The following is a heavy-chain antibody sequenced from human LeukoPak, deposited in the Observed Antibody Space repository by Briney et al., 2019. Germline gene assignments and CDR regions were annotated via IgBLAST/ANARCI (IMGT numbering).Heavy chain of an antibody. V-gene: IGHV4-61*02. CDR1: GGSISSGSYY. Sequence: PSQTLSLTCTVSGGSISSGSYYWSWIRQPAGKGLEWIGRIYTSGSTNYNPSLKSRVTISADTSKNQFSLKLSSVTAADTAVYYCAREMVLALGYYYYYMDVWGKGTTVTVSS. CDR2: IYTSGST. D-gene: IGHD4/OR15-4a*01. J-gene: IGHJ6*03. CDR3: AREMVLALGYYYYYMDV.